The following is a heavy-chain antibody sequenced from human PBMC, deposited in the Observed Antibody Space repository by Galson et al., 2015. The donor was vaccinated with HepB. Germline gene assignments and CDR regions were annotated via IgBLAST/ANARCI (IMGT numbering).Heavy chain of an antibody. D-gene: IGHD4/OR15-4a*01. V-gene: IGHV3-21*01. Sequence: SLRLSCAASGFTFSSYSMNWVRQAPGKGLEWVSSISSSSSYIYYADSVKGRFTISRDNAKISLYLQMNSLRAEDTAVYYCARDKANKGHFDYWGQGTLVTVSS. CDR3: ARDKANKGHFDY. CDR1: GFTFSSYS. CDR2: ISSSSSYI. J-gene: IGHJ4*02.